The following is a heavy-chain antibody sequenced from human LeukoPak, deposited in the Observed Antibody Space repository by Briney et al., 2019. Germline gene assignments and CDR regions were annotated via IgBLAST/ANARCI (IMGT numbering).Heavy chain of an antibody. CDR2: IYYSGST. CDR3: ARHHGY. CDR1: GGSISSSNW. J-gene: IGHJ4*02. V-gene: IGHV4-39*01. Sequence: SETLSLTCAVSGGSISSSNWWSWVRQPPGKGLEWIGSIYYSGSTYYNPSLKSRVTISVDTSKNQFSLKLSSVTAADTAVYYCARHHGYWGQGTLVTVSS.